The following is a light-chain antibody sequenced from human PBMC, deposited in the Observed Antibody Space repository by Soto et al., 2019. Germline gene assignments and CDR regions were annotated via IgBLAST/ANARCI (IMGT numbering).Light chain of an antibody. CDR1: QSISSY. CDR2: AAS. J-gene: IGKJ2*01. V-gene: IGKV1-39*01. CDR3: QQSYSTLPYT. Sequence: DIKMTQSPSSLSASVGDRVTITCRARQSISSYLNWYQQKPGKAPKLLIYAASSLQSGVPSRFIGSGSGTDFTLTISSLQPEDFATYYCQQSYSTLPYTFGQGTKLEIK.